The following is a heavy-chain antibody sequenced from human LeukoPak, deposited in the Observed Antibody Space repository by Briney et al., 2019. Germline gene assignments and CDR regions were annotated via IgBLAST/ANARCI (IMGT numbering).Heavy chain of an antibody. D-gene: IGHD1-26*01. V-gene: IGHV3-23*01. CDR2: ISGSGGST. Sequence: GGSLRLSCAASGFTFSGFVISWVRQAPGKGPQWVANISGSGGSTYYADSVKGRFSVSRDNSKNMVYLELNSLRAEDTAVYYCAKNHEHGRYAGFDFWAEGALVAVSS. CDR3: AKNHEHGRYAGFDF. CDR1: GFTFSGFV. J-gene: IGHJ3*01.